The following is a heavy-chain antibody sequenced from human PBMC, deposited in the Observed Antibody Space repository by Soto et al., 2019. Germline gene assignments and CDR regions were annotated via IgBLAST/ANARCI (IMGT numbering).Heavy chain of an antibody. CDR1: GGTFSSYA. J-gene: IGHJ4*02. V-gene: IGHV1-69*06. D-gene: IGHD3-22*01. Sequence: QVQLVQSGAEVKKPGSSVKVSCQASGGTFSSYAISWVRQAPGQGLEWMGGIIPIFGTANYAQKFQGRVTITADKSKSTDYMELSSLRSEDTAVYYCARVSGGNSPSGLFDYWGQGTLVTVSS. CDR2: IIPIFGTA. CDR3: ARVSGGNSPSGLFDY.